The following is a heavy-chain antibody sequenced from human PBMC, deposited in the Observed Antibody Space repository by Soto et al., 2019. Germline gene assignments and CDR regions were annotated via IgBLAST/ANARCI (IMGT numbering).Heavy chain of an antibody. V-gene: IGHV3-23*01. CDR3: AKDLRFGPNSSSWYQRFYFDY. CDR1: GFTFSSYA. D-gene: IGHD6-13*01. Sequence: GGSLRLSCAASGFTFSSYAMSWVRQAPGKGLEWVSAISGSGGSTYYADSVKGRFTISRDNSKNTLYLQMNSLRAEDTAVYYCAKDLRFGPNSSSWYQRFYFDYWGQGTLVTVSS. J-gene: IGHJ4*02. CDR2: ISGSGGST.